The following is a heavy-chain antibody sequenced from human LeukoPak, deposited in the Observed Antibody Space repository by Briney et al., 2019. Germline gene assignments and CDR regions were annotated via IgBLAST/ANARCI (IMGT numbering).Heavy chain of an antibody. CDR3: ARGPTYYYDSSGYSDY. V-gene: IGHV3-21*04. J-gene: IGHJ4*02. Sequence: GGSLRLSCAASGFTFSSYSMNWVRQAPGKGLEWVSSISSSSSYIYYADSVKGRFTISRDNAKNSLYLQMNSLRAEDTAVYYCARGPTYYYDSSGYSDYWGQGTLATVSS. D-gene: IGHD3-22*01. CDR1: GFTFSSYS. CDR2: ISSSSSYI.